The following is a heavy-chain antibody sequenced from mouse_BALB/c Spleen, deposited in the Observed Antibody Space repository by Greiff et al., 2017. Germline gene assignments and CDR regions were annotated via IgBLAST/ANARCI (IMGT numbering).Heavy chain of an antibody. CDR3: AKERFVYINYIYYTMDY. J-gene: IGHJ4*01. V-gene: IGHV5-6-5*01. CDR2: ISSGGST. CDR1: GFTFSSYA. D-gene: IGHD2-5*01. Sequence: EVKLVESGGGLVKPGGSLKLSCAASGFTFSSYAMSWVRQTPEKRLEWVASISSGGSTYYPDSVKGRFTISRDNARNILYLQMCSLRSEDTAMYFCAKERFVYINYIYYTMDYWGQGTSHTVSS.